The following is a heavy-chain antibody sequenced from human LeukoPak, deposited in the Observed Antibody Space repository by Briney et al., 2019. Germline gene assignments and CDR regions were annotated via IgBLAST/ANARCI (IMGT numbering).Heavy chain of an antibody. J-gene: IGHJ4*02. Sequence: GGSPRLSCTTSGFAFSNYAMNWVRQAPGKGPEGVSGISGFNTYYAASVKGRFTIFRDNSKNVLYLQMDRLRAEDTAVYSCAKDVCTSPRCLLYFDSWGQGTLVTVSS. CDR2: ISGFNT. CDR1: GFAFSNYA. V-gene: IGHV3-23*01. D-gene: IGHD2-8*01. CDR3: AKDVCTSPRCLLYFDS.